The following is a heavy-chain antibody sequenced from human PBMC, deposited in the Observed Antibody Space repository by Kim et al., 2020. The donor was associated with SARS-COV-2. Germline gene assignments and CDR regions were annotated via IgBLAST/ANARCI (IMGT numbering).Heavy chain of an antibody. V-gene: IGHV3-9*01. CDR2: ISWNSGSI. CDR1: GFTFDDYA. J-gene: IGHJ6*02. Sequence: GGSLRLSCAASGFTFDDYAMHWVRQAPGKGLEWVSGISWNSGSIGYADSVKGRFTISRDNAKNSLYLQMNSLRAEDTALYYCAKETPLSSSGVYYYYGMDVWGQGTTVTVSS. D-gene: IGHD6-13*01. CDR3: AKETPLSSSGVYYYYGMDV.